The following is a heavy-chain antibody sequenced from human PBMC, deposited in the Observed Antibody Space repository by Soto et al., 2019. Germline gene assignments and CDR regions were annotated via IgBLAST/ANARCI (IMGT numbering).Heavy chain of an antibody. V-gene: IGHV3-30-3*01. CDR3: ARGDYYDTRGYYTYY. J-gene: IGHJ4*02. CDR2: ISYAGSNK. D-gene: IGHD3-22*01. CDR1: GFTFSSYA. Sequence: QVQLVESGGGVVQPGRSLRLSCAASGFTFSSYAMHWVRQAPGKGLEWVAVISYAGSNKYYADSVKGRFTISRDNSKNTVYLQMNSLRAEDTAVYYCARGDYYDTRGYYTYYWGQGTLVTVSS.